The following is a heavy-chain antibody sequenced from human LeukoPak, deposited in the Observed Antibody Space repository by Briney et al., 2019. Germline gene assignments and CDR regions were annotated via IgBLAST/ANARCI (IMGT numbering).Heavy chain of an antibody. Sequence: GGSLRLSCAASGFTFTTYWMGWVRQAPGKGLEWVANIKQDGSEQYYVDSVKGRFTISRDNAKNTLYLQMKSLRAEDTALYYCAKDYTRSWTGRGFDLWSQGTMVTVSS. CDR2: IKQDGSEQ. D-gene: IGHD6-13*01. V-gene: IGHV3-7*03. CDR1: GFTFTTYW. J-gene: IGHJ3*01. CDR3: AKDYTRSWTGRGFDL.